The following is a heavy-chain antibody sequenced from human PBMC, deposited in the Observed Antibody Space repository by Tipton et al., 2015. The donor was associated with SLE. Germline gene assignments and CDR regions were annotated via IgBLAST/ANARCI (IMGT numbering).Heavy chain of an antibody. CDR1: GGSISNSSYY. CDR3: ARDGPSGWYAYYFDY. J-gene: IGHJ4*02. CDR2: IYYSGST. Sequence: LRLSCTVSGGSISNSSYYWGWIRQPPGKGLEWIGSIYYSGSTNYNPSLKSRVTMSVDTSKNQFSLKLSSVTAADTAVYYCARDGPSGWYAYYFDYWGQGTLVTVSS. V-gene: IGHV4-39*07. D-gene: IGHD6-19*01.